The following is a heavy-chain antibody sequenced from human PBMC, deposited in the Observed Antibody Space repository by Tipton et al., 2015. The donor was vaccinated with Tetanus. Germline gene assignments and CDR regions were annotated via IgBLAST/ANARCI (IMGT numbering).Heavy chain of an antibody. V-gene: IGHV4-59*01. CDR3: ARVIYDILTGYHIDY. D-gene: IGHD3-9*01. J-gene: IGHJ4*02. Sequence: LRLSCTVSGGSISTYYWSWIRQPPGKGLEWIGYIFYSGNTNYNPSLKTRVTISVDTSKNQFSLKLSSVTAADTAVYYCARVIYDILTGYHIDYWGQGTLVTVSS. CDR1: GGSISTYY. CDR2: IFYSGNT.